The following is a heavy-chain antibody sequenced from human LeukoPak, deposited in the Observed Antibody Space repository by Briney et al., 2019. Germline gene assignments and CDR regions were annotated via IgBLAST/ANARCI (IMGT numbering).Heavy chain of an antibody. CDR3: AREAMGTIPYFDY. J-gene: IGHJ4*02. Sequence: GGSLRLSCAASGFSFSNHGMHWVRQAPGKGLEWVAVIWYDGSNKYYADSVKGRFTISRDNSKNTVYLQMYSLRAEDTAVYYCAREAMGTIPYFDYWGQGTLVTVSS. V-gene: IGHV3-33*01. CDR1: GFSFSNHG. CDR2: IWYDGSNK. D-gene: IGHD5-24*01.